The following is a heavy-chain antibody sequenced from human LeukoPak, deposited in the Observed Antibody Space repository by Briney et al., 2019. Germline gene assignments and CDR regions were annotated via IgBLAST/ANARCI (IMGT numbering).Heavy chain of an antibody. D-gene: IGHD3-10*01. Sequence: SVKVSCKASGGTFSSYAISWVRQAPGQGLEWMGGIIPIFGTANYAQKFQGRVTITADKSTSTAYMELSSLGSEDTAVYYCARERGSGSYPYFDYWGQGTLVTVSS. CDR2: IIPIFGTA. V-gene: IGHV1-69*06. CDR1: GGTFSSYA. CDR3: ARERGSGSYPYFDY. J-gene: IGHJ4*02.